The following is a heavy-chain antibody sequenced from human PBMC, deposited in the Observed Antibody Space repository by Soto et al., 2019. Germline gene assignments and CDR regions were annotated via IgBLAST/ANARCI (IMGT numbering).Heavy chain of an antibody. CDR1: GGSISSSSYY. J-gene: IGHJ5*02. D-gene: IGHD3-3*01. CDR3: ARPMGVLEWLQLVWFDP. Sequence: SETLSLTCTVSGGSISSSSYYWGWIRQPPGKGLEWIGSIYYSGSTYYNPSLKSRVTISVDTSKNQFSLKLSSVTAADTAVYYCARPMGVLEWLQLVWFDPWGQGTPVTVYS. CDR2: IYYSGST. V-gene: IGHV4-39*01.